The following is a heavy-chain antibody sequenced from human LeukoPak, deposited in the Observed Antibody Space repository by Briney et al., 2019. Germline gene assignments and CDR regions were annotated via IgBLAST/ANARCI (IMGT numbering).Heavy chain of an antibody. CDR2: ISSYGDKT. CDR1: GFTFSNCA. J-gene: IGHJ4*02. V-gene: IGHV3-64D*06. D-gene: IGHD6-13*01. CDR3: VKDLYKGDTSSWYYFDY. Sequence: GGSPRLSCSASGFTFSNCAMHWVPQAPGKGPGYGPVISSYGDKTDYADSVKGRFTISRDNSKTTVSLQMSSLRAEDTAVYYFVKDLYKGDTSSWYYFDYWGQGTLVTVSS.